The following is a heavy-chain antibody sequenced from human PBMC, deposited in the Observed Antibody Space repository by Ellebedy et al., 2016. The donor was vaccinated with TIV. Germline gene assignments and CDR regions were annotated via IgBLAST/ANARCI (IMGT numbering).Heavy chain of an antibody. D-gene: IGHD2-15*01. V-gene: IGHV3-23*01. CDR2: SGGIDAAA. CDR1: GFTLSNYA. J-gene: IGHJ5*02. Sequence: GESLKISCVASGFTLSNYAMSWARRAPGKGLEGVSSSGGIDAAAFYADSVEGRFTISRDNSKNALYLQMENLRVDDSATYFCVKDISRAANMWFDVWGRGIQVTVSS. CDR3: VKDISRAANMWFDV.